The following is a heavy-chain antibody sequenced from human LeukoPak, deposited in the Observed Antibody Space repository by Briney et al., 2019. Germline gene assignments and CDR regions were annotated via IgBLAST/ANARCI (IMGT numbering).Heavy chain of an antibody. D-gene: IGHD5/OR15-5a*01. Sequence: GGSLRLSCAASGFTFSSYSVNWVRQAPGKGLEWVSYISSSSSTIYYADSVKGRFTISRDNAKNSLYLQMNSLRDEDTAVYYCAREVLRADYYYGMDVWGQGTTVTVSS. CDR3: AREVLRADYYYGMDV. CDR1: GFTFSSYS. V-gene: IGHV3-48*02. J-gene: IGHJ6*02. CDR2: ISSSSSTI.